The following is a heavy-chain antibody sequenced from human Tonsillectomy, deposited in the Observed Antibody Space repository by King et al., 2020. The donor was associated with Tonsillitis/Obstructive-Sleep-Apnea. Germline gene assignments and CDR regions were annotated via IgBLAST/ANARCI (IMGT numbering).Heavy chain of an antibody. CDR2: INRDGSST. D-gene: IGHD6-6*01. CDR1: GFTFSSYW. Sequence: VQLVESGGGLVKPGGSLRLSCAASGFTFSSYWMHWVCEAPGKGLVWVSRINRDGSSTRYADSVKGRFTISRDNAKNTLYLQMNSLRAEDTAVYYCAREGYSSSSPIDYWGQGTLVTVSS. CDR3: AREGYSSSSPIDY. V-gene: IGHV3-74*01. J-gene: IGHJ4*02.